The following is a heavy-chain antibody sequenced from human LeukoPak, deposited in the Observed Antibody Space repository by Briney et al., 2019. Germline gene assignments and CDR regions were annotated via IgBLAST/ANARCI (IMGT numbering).Heavy chain of an antibody. Sequence: SETLSLTCTVSGGSISSRSYYWGWIRQPPGKGLEWIGSIYYSGSTYYNPSLKSRVTISVDTSKNQFSLKLSSVTAADTAVYYCARGYVTTTAPFDYWGQGTLVTVSS. J-gene: IGHJ4*02. D-gene: IGHD4-17*01. CDR2: IYYSGST. CDR3: ARGYVTTTAPFDY. V-gene: IGHV4-39*01. CDR1: GGSISSRSYY.